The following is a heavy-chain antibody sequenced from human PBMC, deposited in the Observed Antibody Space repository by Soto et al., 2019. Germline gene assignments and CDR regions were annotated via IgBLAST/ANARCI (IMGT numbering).Heavy chain of an antibody. CDR2: ISGSGGST. CDR1: GFTFSSYA. CDR3: ARGIAAAGTFNYYYYYGMDV. V-gene: IGHV3-23*01. D-gene: IGHD6-13*01. J-gene: IGHJ6*02. Sequence: GGSLSLSCSASGFTFSSYAMSWVRQAPGKGLEWVSAISGSGGSTYYADSVKGRFTISRDNSKNTLYLQMNSLRAEDTAVYYCARGIAAAGTFNYYYYYGMDVWGQGTTVTVSS.